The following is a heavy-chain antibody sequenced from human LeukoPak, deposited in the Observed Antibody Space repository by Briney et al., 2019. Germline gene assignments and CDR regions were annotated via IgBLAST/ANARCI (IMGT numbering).Heavy chain of an antibody. CDR3: ATDLPYHDYVWGSYSPHFDY. J-gene: IGHJ4*02. D-gene: IGHD3-16*01. V-gene: IGHV1-24*01. CDR1: GYTLTELS. CDR2: FDPEDGET. Sequence: ASVKVSCKVSGYTLTELSMHWVRQAPGKGLEWMGGFDPEDGETIYAQKFRGRVTMTEDTSTDTAYMELSSLRSEDTAVYYCATDLPYHDYVWGSYSPHFDYWGQGTLVTVSS.